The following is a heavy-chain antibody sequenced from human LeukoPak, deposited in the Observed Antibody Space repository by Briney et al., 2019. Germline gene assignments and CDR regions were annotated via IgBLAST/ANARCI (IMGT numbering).Heavy chain of an antibody. CDR3: ARDNSVGDNAWXFDP. CDR2: INPTGGST. V-gene: IGHV1-46*01. J-gene: IGHJ5*02. Sequence: ASVKVSCKASGYTFTSYYMHWVRQAPGQGLEWMGLINPTGGSTGYAQKFQGRVTMTRDMSTSTDYMELSSLRSEDTAIYYCARDNSVGDNAWXFDPWGXGTLVTVSS. CDR1: GYTFTSYY. D-gene: IGHD1-26*01.